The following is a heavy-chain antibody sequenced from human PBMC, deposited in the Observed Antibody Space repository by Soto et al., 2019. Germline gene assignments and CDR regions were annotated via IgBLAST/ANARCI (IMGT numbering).Heavy chain of an antibody. CDR1: GFTFDDYA. CDR2: ISWNSGSI. Sequence: GGSLRLSCAASGFTFDDYAMHWVRQAPGKGLEWVSGISWNSGSIGYADSVKGRFTISRDNAKNSLYLQMNSLRAEDTALYYCAKDILRYYGSGSYYNLVGYFDYWGQGTLVTVSS. CDR3: AKDILRYYGSGSYYNLVGYFDY. J-gene: IGHJ4*02. V-gene: IGHV3-9*01. D-gene: IGHD3-10*01.